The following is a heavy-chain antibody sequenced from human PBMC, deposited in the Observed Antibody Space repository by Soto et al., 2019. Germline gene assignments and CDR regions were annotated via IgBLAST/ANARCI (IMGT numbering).Heavy chain of an antibody. D-gene: IGHD4-17*01. CDR1: GYTFTTYS. Sequence: QVQLVQSGAEGKKPGASVNVSCEASGYTFTTYSMSWVRQAPGQGLEWMGWISGYNGNTNYAQKFRGRVTMTTDTSTKTVYMELRSLRSDDTAVYYCARSVYGGNSGSWYFDLWGRGTPVTVSS. CDR2: ISGYNGNT. J-gene: IGHJ2*01. CDR3: ARSVYGGNSGSWYFDL. V-gene: IGHV1-18*01.